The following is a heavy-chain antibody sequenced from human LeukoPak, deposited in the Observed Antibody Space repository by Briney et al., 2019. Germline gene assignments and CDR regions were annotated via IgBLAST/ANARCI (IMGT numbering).Heavy chain of an antibody. J-gene: IGHJ5*02. CDR3: AKRGGIAEFNWFDP. V-gene: IGHV3-53*01. CDR1: GFTVSSNY. CDR2: IYTDGST. D-gene: IGHD1-14*01. Sequence: GGSLRLSCAASGFTVSSNYMIWVRQAPGKGLEWVSVIYTDGSTYYADSVKGRFTISRDNSKNTLSLQMNSLRAEDTAVYFCAKRGGIAEFNWFDPWGQGALVTVSS.